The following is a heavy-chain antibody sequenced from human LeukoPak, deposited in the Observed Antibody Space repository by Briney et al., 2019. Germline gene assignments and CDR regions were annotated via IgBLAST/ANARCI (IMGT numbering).Heavy chain of an antibody. CDR1: GFTFSSYS. V-gene: IGHV3-48*04. J-gene: IGHJ6*02. CDR2: ISSSSSTI. Sequence: GGSLRLSCAASGFTFSSYSMNWVRQAPGKGLEWVSYISSSSSTIYYADSVKGRFTISRDNAKNSLYLQMNSLRAEDTAVYYCARDTARAAYGMDVWGQGTTVTVSS. D-gene: IGHD6-25*01. CDR3: ARDTARAAYGMDV.